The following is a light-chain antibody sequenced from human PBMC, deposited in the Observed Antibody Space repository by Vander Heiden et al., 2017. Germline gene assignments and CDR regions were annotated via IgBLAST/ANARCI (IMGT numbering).Light chain of an antibody. CDR2: GKN. J-gene: IGLJ3*02. Sequence: SSELTQAPAVSVSLGQTVRITCQGDSLEAYCASWYQQKPGQAPVLVIYGKNNRPSGIPDRFSGSSSGNTASLTITGAQEEDEADYYCNSRDSSGNHLVFGGGTKLTVL. CDR3: NSRDSSGNHLV. CDR1: SLEAYC. V-gene: IGLV3-19*01.